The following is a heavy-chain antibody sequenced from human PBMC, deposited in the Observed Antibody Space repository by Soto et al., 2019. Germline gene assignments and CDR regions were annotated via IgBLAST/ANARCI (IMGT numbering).Heavy chain of an antibody. D-gene: IGHD3-16*01. CDR2: ILGGVGST. Sequence: EVQLLESGGGLVHPGGSLRLSCAASGFTFSNYAMSWIRQAPGQGLEWVSPILGGVGSTFYADSVKGRFTISRDTSRNTLYLQMNSLRAEDKAVDYCARDPRGSFDYWGQGTLVTVSS. CDR1: GFTFSNYA. CDR3: ARDPRGSFDY. J-gene: IGHJ4*02. V-gene: IGHV3-23*01.